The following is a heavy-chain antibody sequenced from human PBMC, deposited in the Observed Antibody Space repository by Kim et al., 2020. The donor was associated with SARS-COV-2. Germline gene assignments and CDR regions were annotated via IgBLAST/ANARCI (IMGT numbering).Heavy chain of an antibody. CDR3: AKSTFDIVVVPAAPDLDY. CDR1: GFTFSSYA. D-gene: IGHD2-2*01. V-gene: IGHV3-23*01. CDR2: ISGSGDNT. J-gene: IGHJ4*02. Sequence: GGSLRLSCAASGFTFSSYAMSWVRQAPGKGLEWVSVISGSGDNTCYADSVKGRFTISRDNSKNTQYLQMNSLRAEDTAVYYCAKSTFDIVVVPAAPDLDYWGQGTLVTVSS.